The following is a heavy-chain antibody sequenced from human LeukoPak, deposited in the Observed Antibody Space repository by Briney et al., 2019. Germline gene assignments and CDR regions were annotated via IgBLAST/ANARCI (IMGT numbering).Heavy chain of an antibody. D-gene: IGHD6-13*01. CDR2: VSRFGGTT. Sequence: PGGSLRLSCAASGFTLDSYAMSWVRQAPGKGLEWVSAVSRFGGTTYYADSAKGRFTISRDNSNNTVYLQMNSLRVGDTALYYCVKHVGSRWSNNRFDPWGQETLVTVS. V-gene: IGHV3-23*01. J-gene: IGHJ5*02. CDR1: GFTLDSYA. CDR3: VKHVGSRWSNNRFDP.